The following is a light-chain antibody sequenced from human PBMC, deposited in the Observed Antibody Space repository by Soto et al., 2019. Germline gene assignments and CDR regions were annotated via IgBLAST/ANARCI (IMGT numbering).Light chain of an antibody. J-gene: IGKJ1*01. Sequence: DIVLTQSQGTLSLSPLERATLSCTASQSVSSSYLAWYQQKPGQAPRLLIYGVSSRATGIPDRFSDSGSGTDFTLTISRLEPEDFAVYYCQQYGISPLTFGQGTKVDIK. CDR2: GVS. CDR1: QSVSSSY. V-gene: IGKV3-20*01. CDR3: QQYGISPLT.